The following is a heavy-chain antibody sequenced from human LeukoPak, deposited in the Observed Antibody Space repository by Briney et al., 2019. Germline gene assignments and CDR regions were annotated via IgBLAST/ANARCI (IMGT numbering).Heavy chain of an antibody. Sequence: GGSLRLSCAASGFTFSSYAMSWVRQAPGKGLEWVLAISGSGGSTYYADSVKDRFTISRDNSNNTLYVQMNSLRAEDTAVYYCAKVRSGSANWALRIFDNWSQGTLVTVSS. CDR2: ISGSGGST. CDR1: GFTFSSYA. J-gene: IGHJ4*02. D-gene: IGHD1-1*01. CDR3: AKVRSGSANWALRIFDN. V-gene: IGHV3-23*01.